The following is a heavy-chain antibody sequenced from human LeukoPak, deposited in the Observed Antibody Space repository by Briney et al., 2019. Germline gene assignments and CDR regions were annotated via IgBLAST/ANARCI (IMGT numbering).Heavy chain of an antibody. J-gene: IGHJ4*02. CDR2: ISSSSSYI. Sequence: GGSLRLSCAASGFTFSSYSMNWVRQAPGKGLEWVSSISSSSSYIYYADSVKGRFTISRDNAKNSLYLQMNSLRAEDTAVYYCARGSIAVARGFFYWGQGTLVTVSS. CDR1: GFTFSSYS. CDR3: ARGSIAVARGFFY. D-gene: IGHD6-19*01. V-gene: IGHV3-21*01.